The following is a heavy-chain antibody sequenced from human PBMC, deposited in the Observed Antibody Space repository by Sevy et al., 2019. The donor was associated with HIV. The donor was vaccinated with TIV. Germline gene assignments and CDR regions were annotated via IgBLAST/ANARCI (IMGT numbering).Heavy chain of an antibody. D-gene: IGHD4-17*01. CDR1: GGSISSGGYY. CDR3: SRVLGPDYGDPVFFYFDY. J-gene: IGHJ4*02. Sequence: SETLSLTCTVSGGSISSGGYYWSWIRQHPGKGLEWIGYIYYSGSTYYNPSLKSRVTISVDTSKNQFSPKLGSVTAADTAVYYCSRVLGPDYGDPVFFYFDYWGQGTLVTVSS. V-gene: IGHV4-31*03. CDR2: IYYSGST.